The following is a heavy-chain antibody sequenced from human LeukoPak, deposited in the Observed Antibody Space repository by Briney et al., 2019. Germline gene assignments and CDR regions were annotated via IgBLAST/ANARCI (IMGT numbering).Heavy chain of an antibody. V-gene: IGHV3-33*08. CDR1: GFIFSTYG. CDR3: ARRAGAYSHPYDY. CDR2: IGSDGKTT. J-gene: IGHJ4*02. D-gene: IGHD4/OR15-4a*01. Sequence: HPGGSLRLSCAASGFIFSTYGAHWVRQAPGKGLEWVAVIGSDGKTTYYADSVKGRFTISRDNSKNTLYLQMNSLRAEDTAVYYCARRAGAYSHPYDYWGQGTLVTVSS.